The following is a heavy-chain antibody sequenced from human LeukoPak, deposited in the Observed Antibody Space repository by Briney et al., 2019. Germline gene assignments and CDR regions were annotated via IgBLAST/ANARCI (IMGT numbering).Heavy chain of an antibody. Sequence: PSEALSLTCAGYGGSFSGYYWSWIRQPPGKGLEWIGEINHSGSTNYNPSLKSRVTISVDTSKNQFSLKLSSVTAADTAVYYCAGRRGSSWYLQRYYFDYWGQGTLVTVSS. J-gene: IGHJ4*02. D-gene: IGHD6-13*01. CDR1: GGSFSGYY. V-gene: IGHV4-34*01. CDR3: AGRRGSSWYLQRYYFDY. CDR2: INHSGST.